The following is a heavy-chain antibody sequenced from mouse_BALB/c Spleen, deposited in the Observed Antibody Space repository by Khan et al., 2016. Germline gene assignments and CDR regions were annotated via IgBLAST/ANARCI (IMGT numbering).Heavy chain of an antibody. D-gene: IGHD1-1*01. CDR3: ARGLRGIAY. J-gene: IGHJ3*01. V-gene: IGHV1-87*01. CDR1: GYTFTTYW. CDR2: IYPGAGDS. Sequence: QVQLQQSGAELGRPGASVKLSCKASGYTFTTYWMQWVKQRPGQDLAWIGAIYPGAGDSRYNQKFKGKATLTADESSTTAYMQLSSLDSADSAVYYWARGLRGIAYWGQGTLVTGSA.